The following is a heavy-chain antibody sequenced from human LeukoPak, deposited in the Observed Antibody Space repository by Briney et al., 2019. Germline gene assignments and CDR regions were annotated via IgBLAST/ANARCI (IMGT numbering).Heavy chain of an antibody. CDR3: ASAGAYCGGDCRMDV. CDR2: INPSGGST. D-gene: IGHD2-21*01. J-gene: IGHJ6*03. V-gene: IGHV1-46*03. Sequence: ASVKVSCKASGYTFTSYYMHWVRHAPGQGLEWMGIINPSGGSTSYAQKFQGRVTMTRDTSTSTVYMELSSLRSEDTAVYYCASAGAYCGGDCRMDVWGKGTTVTVSS. CDR1: GYTFTSYY.